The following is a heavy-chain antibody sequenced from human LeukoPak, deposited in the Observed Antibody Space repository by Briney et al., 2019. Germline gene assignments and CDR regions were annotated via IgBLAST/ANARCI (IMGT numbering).Heavy chain of an antibody. CDR3: AREYSSSYWFDP. J-gene: IGHJ5*02. Sequence: PGGSLRLSCAASGFTFGSYPMHWVRQAPGERLEYVSAITSDGGRTFYATSVKGRFTISRDNSKSTLYLHMGSLRAEDMAVYYCAREYSSSYWFDPWGQGTLVTVSS. D-gene: IGHD6-6*01. V-gene: IGHV3-64*01. CDR1: GFTFGSYP. CDR2: ITSDGGRT.